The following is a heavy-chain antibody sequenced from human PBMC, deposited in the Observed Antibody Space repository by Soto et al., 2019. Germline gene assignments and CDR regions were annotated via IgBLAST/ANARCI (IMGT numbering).Heavy chain of an antibody. J-gene: IGHJ4*02. V-gene: IGHV3-7*01. Sequence: GGSLRLSCAASGFTFNKYWLIWVRQAPGEGLEWVANINKGGSVNNYVDSVKGRFTISRDNSKNSLYLQMNSLRAEDTAEYYCARVNYGDQIDYWGQGTLVTVSS. D-gene: IGHD4-17*01. CDR3: ARVNYGDQIDY. CDR1: GFTFNKYW. CDR2: INKGGSVN.